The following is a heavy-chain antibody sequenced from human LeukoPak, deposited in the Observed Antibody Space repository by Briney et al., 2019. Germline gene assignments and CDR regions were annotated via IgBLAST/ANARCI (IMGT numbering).Heavy chain of an antibody. D-gene: IGHD6-13*01. Sequence: GGSLRLSCAASGFTFSSYGIHWVRQAPGKGLEWVAVISYDGSNKYYADSVKGRFTISRDNSKNTLYLQMNSLRAEDAAVYYCAKAPIAAAGIYYFDYWGQGTLVTVSS. CDR1: GFTFSSYG. CDR3: AKAPIAAAGIYYFDY. CDR2: ISYDGSNK. V-gene: IGHV3-30*18. J-gene: IGHJ4*02.